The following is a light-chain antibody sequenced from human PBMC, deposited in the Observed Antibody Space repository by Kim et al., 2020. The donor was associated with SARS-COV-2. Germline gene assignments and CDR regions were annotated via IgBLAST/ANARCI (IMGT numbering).Light chain of an antibody. Sequence: SYELTQPPSVSVSPGQTASITCSGDRLGDKYACWYQQKPGQSPVLVIYEGTERPSGIPERFSGSKSGTTATLTISGTQATDEADYYCQAWDSRTVIFGGGTQLTVL. CDR1: RLGDKY. CDR2: EGT. CDR3: QAWDSRTVI. V-gene: IGLV3-1*01. J-gene: IGLJ2*01.